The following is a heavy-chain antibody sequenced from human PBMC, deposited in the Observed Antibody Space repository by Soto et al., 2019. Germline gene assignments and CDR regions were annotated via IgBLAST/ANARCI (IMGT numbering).Heavy chain of an antibody. J-gene: IGHJ6*02. CDR2: ISGSGSSV. Sequence: EVQLLESGGGLVRTGESLRLSCAASGFTFSHYVLSWVRQAPGRGLEWVSSISGSGSSVYLSDSVRGRFTMSRDLSRNTVSLQMNRLRAEDTAIYYCAKVRASYLSAAYFYYGRDGWGQGTTVTV. CDR1: GFTFSHYV. D-gene: IGHD2-15*01. CDR3: AKVRASYLSAAYFYYGRDG. V-gene: IGHV3-23*01.